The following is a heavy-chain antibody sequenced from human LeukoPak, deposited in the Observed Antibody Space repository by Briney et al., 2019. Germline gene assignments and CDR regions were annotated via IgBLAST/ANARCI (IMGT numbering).Heavy chain of an antibody. CDR3: ARDFCDSSGYYLPCFDY. D-gene: IGHD3-22*01. CDR2: IYSGGNT. J-gene: IGHJ4*02. Sequence: GALRLSCAASGFTVSRNYMSWVRQAPGKGLECVSVIYSGGNTYYTDSVKGRFTISRDNSKNTLYLQMNSLRAEDTAVYYCARDFCDSSGYYLPCFDYWGQGTLVTVSS. CDR1: GFTVSRNY. V-gene: IGHV3-66*01.